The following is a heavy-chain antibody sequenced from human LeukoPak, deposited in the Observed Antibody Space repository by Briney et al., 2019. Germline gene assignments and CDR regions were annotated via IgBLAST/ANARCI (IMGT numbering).Heavy chain of an antibody. J-gene: IGHJ3*02. CDR2: IKQDGSEK. Sequence: GGSLRLSCAASGFTFSSYGMSWVRQAPGKGLEWVANIKQDGSEKYYVDSVKGRFTISRDNAKNSLYLQMNSLRAEDTAVYYCARGFGLRFLEWLSNDAFDIWGQGTMVTVSS. CDR1: GFTFSSYG. CDR3: ARGFGLRFLEWLSNDAFDI. D-gene: IGHD3-3*01. V-gene: IGHV3-7*04.